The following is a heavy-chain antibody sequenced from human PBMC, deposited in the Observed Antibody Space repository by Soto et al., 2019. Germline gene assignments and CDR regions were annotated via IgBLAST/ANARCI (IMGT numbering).Heavy chain of an antibody. CDR2: IYYSGST. V-gene: IGHV4-39*02. J-gene: IGHJ6*02. D-gene: IGHD1-7*01. Sequence: SETLSLTCTVSGGSISTSYYWGWIRQPPGKGLEWIGSIYYSGSTYYNPSLKSRVTISVDTSKNQFSLKLSSVTAADTAVYYCAREGLITGTTYYYYGMDVWGQGTTVT. CDR1: GGSISTSYY. CDR3: AREGLITGTTYYYYGMDV.